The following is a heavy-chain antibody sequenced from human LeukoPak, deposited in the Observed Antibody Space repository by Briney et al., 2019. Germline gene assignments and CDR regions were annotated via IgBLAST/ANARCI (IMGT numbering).Heavy chain of an antibody. CDR3: ARAKLGGGENWFDP. CDR1: GFTFSSYW. V-gene: IGHV3-7*01. CDR2: IKQDGSEK. Sequence: GGSLRLSCAASGFTFSSYWMSWVRQAPGKGLEWVANIKQDGSEKYYVDSVKGRFTISRDNAKNSLYLQMNSLRAEDTAVYYCARAKLGGGENWFDPWGQGTLVTVSS. D-gene: IGHD3-16*01. J-gene: IGHJ5*02.